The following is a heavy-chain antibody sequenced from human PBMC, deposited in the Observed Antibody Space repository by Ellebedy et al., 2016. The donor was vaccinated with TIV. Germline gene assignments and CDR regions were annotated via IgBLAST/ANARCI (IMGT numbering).Heavy chain of an antibody. CDR1: GGSFSGYY. CDR2: INHSGST. Sequence: SETLSLTCAVYGGSFSGYYWSWIRQPPGKGLEWIGEINHSGSTNYNPSLKSRVTISVDTSKNQFSLKLSSVTAADTTVYYCARHLSSSGWPTLFDYWGQGTLVTVSS. D-gene: IGHD6-19*01. J-gene: IGHJ4*02. V-gene: IGHV4-34*01. CDR3: ARHLSSSGWPTLFDY.